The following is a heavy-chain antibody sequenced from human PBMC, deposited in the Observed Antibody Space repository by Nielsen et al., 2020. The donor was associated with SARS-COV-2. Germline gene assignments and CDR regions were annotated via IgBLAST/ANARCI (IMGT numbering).Heavy chain of an antibody. V-gene: IGHV3-23*01. CDR1: GFTFSSYA. D-gene: IGHD1-1*01. Sequence: GESLKISCAASGFTFSSYAMSWVRQAPGKGLEWVSAISGSGGSTYYADSVKGRFTISRDNSKNTLYLQMNSLRAEDTAVYYCAKDPTGTSWRNYYFDYWGQGTLVTVSS. J-gene: IGHJ4*02. CDR3: AKDPTGTSWRNYYFDY. CDR2: ISGSGGST.